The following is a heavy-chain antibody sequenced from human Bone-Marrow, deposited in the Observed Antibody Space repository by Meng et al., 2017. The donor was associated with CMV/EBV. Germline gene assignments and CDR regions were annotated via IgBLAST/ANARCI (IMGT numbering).Heavy chain of an antibody. D-gene: IGHD2-2*01. CDR1: GYSISTGYF. V-gene: IGHV4-38-2*02. Sequence: GSLRLSCTVSGYSISTGYFWGWIRQSPGKGLEWIGIYDTGATYYNPSLKSRVAISVDTSERQFSLKVSAVTAADTAIYYCVRHIIVVPARGYGMDVWGQGTTVTVSS. J-gene: IGHJ6*02. CDR3: VRHIIVVPARGYGMDV. CDR2: IYDTGAT.